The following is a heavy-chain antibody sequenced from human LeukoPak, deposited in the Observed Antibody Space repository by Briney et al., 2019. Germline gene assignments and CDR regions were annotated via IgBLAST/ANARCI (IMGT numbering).Heavy chain of an antibody. J-gene: IGHJ4*02. CDR3: AGLPRYNWNEPLDY. CDR2: IGTHTGNR. D-gene: IGHD1-20*01. V-gene: IGHV1-18*01. Sequence: ASVKVSCKASGYTFTKYGVSWVRQAPGQGLEWMGWIGTHTGNRSYVKKFQGRVTLTTDTSTSTAYMELKSLRSDDTAVYYCAGLPRYNWNEPLDYWGQGTLVTVSS. CDR1: GYTFTKYG.